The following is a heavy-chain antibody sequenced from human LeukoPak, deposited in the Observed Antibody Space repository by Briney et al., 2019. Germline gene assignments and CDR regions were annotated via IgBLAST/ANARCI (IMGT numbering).Heavy chain of an antibody. D-gene: IGHD2-2*01. CDR2: ISSSSSYI. CDR1: GFTFSSYS. V-gene: IGHV3-21*01. CDR3: ARGDVVPAAPTGY. J-gene: IGHJ4*02. Sequence: SGGSLRLSCAASGFTFSSYSMNWVRQAPGKGLEWVSSISSSSSYIYYADSVKGRFTISRDNAKNSLYLQMNSLRAEDTAVYYCARGDVVPAAPTGYWGQGTLVTVSS.